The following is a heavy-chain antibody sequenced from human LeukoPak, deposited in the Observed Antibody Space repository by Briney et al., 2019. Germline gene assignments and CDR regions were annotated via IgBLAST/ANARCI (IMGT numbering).Heavy chain of an antibody. CDR2: IYSGGST. CDR1: GFTFSSYA. D-gene: IGHD3-10*01. CDR3: ARDYYGSGSDY. V-gene: IGHV3-66*02. Sequence: GGSLRLSCAASGFTFSSYAMSWVRQAPGKGLEWVSVIYSGGSTYYADSVKGRFTISRDNSKNTLYLQMNSLRAEDTAVYYCARDYYGSGSDYWGQGTLVTVSS. J-gene: IGHJ4*02.